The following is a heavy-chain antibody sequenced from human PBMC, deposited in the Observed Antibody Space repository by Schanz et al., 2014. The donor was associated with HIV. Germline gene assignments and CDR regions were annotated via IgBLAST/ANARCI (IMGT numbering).Heavy chain of an antibody. CDR3: ARASLGAAHP. D-gene: IGHD2-15*01. V-gene: IGHV4-30-2*01. CDR1: GGAISSGGYS. CDR2: ISHSGSR. J-gene: IGHJ5*02. Sequence: QLQLQESGSGLVKPSQTLSLTCGVSGGAISSGGYSWSWLRQTPGKGLEWIGYISHSGSRFYNPSLESRVTLSIDTSKNPFSLNLTSLTAADTAIYYCARASLGAAHPWGQGTLVTVSS.